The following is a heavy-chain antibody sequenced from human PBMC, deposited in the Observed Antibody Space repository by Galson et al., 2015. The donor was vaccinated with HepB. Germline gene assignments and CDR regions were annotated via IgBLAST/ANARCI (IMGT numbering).Heavy chain of an antibody. Sequence: CAISGDSVPSNSAAWNWIRQSPSRGLEWLGRTYYRSKWYNDYAVSVKSRITINPDTSKNQFSLQLNSVTPEDTAVYYCARDSSGVLLWFGELLSFGSAFDIWGQGTMVTVSS. CDR2: TYYRSKWYN. CDR3: ARDSSGVLLWFGELLSFGSAFDI. CDR1: GDSVPSNSAA. D-gene: IGHD3-10*01. J-gene: IGHJ3*02. V-gene: IGHV6-1*01.